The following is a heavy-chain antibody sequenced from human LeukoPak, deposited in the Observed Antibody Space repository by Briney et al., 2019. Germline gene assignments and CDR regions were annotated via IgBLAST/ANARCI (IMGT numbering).Heavy chain of an antibody. CDR1: GGSISSSSYY. Sequence: NPSETLSLTCTVSGGSISSSSYYWGWIRQPPGKGLEWIGSIYYSGSTYYNPSLKSRVTISVDTSKNQFSLKLSSVTAADTAVYYCARSGYNRHYGMDVWGQGTTVTVSS. CDR2: IYYSGST. D-gene: IGHD3-3*01. V-gene: IGHV4-39*01. J-gene: IGHJ6*02. CDR3: ARSGYNRHYGMDV.